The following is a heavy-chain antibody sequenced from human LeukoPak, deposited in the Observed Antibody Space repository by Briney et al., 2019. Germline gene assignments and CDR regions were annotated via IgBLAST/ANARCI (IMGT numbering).Heavy chain of an antibody. Sequence: PGESLKISCKGSGYSFPSYWIGWVRQIPGKGLEWMGTIYPADSDTRYNPSFEGQVTISADTSIGTASLQWSSLKASDTAIYYCARRDWPHQRFNVFDVWGPGTMVIVSS. CDR3: ARRDWPHQRFNVFDV. J-gene: IGHJ3*01. CDR2: IYPADSDT. D-gene: IGHD3/OR15-3a*01. CDR1: GYSFPSYW. V-gene: IGHV5-51*01.